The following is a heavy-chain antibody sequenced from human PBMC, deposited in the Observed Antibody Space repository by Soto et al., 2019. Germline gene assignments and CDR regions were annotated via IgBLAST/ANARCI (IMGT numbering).Heavy chain of an antibody. D-gene: IGHD3-22*01. J-gene: IGHJ4*02. CDR1: GNTFTGYY. Sequence: ASVKVSCKASGNTFTGYYMHWVRQAPGQGLEWMGWISAYNGNTNYAQKLQGRVTMTTDTSTSTAYMELRSLRSDDTAVYYCAFIQWTYDSSGYYYGPFDYWGQGTLVTVSS. CDR2: ISAYNGNT. V-gene: IGHV1-18*04. CDR3: AFIQWTYDSSGYYYGPFDY.